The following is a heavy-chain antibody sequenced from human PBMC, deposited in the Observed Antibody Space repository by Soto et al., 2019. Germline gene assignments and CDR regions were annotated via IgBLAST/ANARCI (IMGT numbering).Heavy chain of an antibody. J-gene: IGHJ4*02. CDR3: ARSISSRWTPSVDE. CDR1: GYTFTSYG. CDR2: ISAYNGNT. Sequence: ASVKVSCKASGYTFTSYGISWVRQAPGQGLEWMGWISAYNGNTNYAQKLQGRVTMTTDTSTSTAYMELRSLRSDDTAVYYCARSISSRWTPSVDEWGQGTLVTVSS. D-gene: IGHD6-13*01. V-gene: IGHV1-18*01.